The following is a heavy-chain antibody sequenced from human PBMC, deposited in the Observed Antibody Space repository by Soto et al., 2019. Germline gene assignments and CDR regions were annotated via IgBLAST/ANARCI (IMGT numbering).Heavy chain of an antibody. CDR3: ARALEAFDI. J-gene: IGHJ3*02. D-gene: IGHD1-1*01. Sequence: ASVKVSCRASGYTFTSYYIHWVRHAPGQGLEWMGIINPSAGSTSYAQKFQGRVTMTRDTSTSTVYMELNILRSEDAAVYFCARALEAFDIWRQGTMVTVSS. CDR1: GYTFTSYY. V-gene: IGHV1-46*01. CDR2: INPSAGST.